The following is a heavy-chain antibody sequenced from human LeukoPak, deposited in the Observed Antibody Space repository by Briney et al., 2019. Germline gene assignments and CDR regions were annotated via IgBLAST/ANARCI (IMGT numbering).Heavy chain of an antibody. CDR2: ISSSSSYI. D-gene: IGHD1-26*01. CDR1: GFTFSSYS. V-gene: IGHV3-21*01. Sequence: GGSLRLSCAASGFTFSSYSMNWVSQAPGKGLEWVSSISSSSSYIYYADSVKGRFTISRDNAKNSLYLQMNSLRAEDTAVYYCARDQGVSGSYYRWGQGTLVTVSS. J-gene: IGHJ4*02. CDR3: ARDQGVSGSYYR.